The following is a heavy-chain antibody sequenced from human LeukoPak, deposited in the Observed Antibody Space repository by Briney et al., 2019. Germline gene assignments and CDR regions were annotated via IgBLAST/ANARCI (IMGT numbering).Heavy chain of an antibody. J-gene: IGHJ5*02. CDR1: GFTFSSFG. Sequence: PGGSLRLSCAASGFTFSSFGMHWVRQAPGKGLEWVAFIRYDGSNKYYADSVKGRFTISRDNSKNTLYLQMNSLGAEDTAVYYCAKGRYFDDSWFDPWGQGTLVTVSS. CDR3: AKGRYFDDSWFDP. V-gene: IGHV3-30*02. CDR2: IRYDGSNK. D-gene: IGHD3-9*01.